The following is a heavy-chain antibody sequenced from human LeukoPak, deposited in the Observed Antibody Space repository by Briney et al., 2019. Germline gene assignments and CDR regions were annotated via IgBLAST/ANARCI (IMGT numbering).Heavy chain of an antibody. CDR3: ASNLEAARGHYYYYMDV. V-gene: IGHV1-69*01. CDR2: IIPIFGTA. D-gene: IGHD6-6*01. J-gene: IGHJ6*03. CDR1: GGTFSSYA. Sequence: SVKVSCKASGGTFSSYAISWVRQAPGQGLEWMGGIIPIFGTANYAQKFQGRVTITADESTSTAYMELSSLRSEDTAVYYCASNLEAARGHYYYYMDVWGKGTTVTVSS.